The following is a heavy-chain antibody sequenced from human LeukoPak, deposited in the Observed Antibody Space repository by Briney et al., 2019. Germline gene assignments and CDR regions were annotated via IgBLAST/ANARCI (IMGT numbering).Heavy chain of an antibody. V-gene: IGHV5-51*01. D-gene: IGHD2-8*01. Sequence: GESLKISCKGSGYRFTSYWIGWVRQMPGEGLEWMAIIYPGDSDTRYSPSFQGQVTISADKSISTASLQWSSLTASDAAMYYCARRGVYATSPFDYWGQGTLVTVSS. CDR2: IYPGDSDT. J-gene: IGHJ4*02. CDR3: ARRGVYATSPFDY. CDR1: GYRFTSYW.